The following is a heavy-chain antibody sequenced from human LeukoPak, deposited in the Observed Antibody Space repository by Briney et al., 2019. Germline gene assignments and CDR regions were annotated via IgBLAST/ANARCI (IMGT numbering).Heavy chain of an antibody. V-gene: IGHV4-4*07. CDR1: GGSISSYY. CDR2: IYTSGST. D-gene: IGHD2-21*02. J-gene: IGHJ4*02. Sequence: SETLSLTCTVSGGSISSYYWSWIRQPAGKGLEWIGRIYTSGSTNYNPSLKSRVTMSVDTSKNQFSLKLSSVTVADTAVYYCARDRDYCGGDCYEFDYWGQGTLVTVSS. CDR3: ARDRDYCGGDCYEFDY.